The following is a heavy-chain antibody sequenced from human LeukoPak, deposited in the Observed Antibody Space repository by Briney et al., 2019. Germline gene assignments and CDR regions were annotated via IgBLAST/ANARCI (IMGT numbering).Heavy chain of an antibody. Sequence: SETLSLTCTVSGGSISSYYWSWIRQPPGKGLEWIGYIYTSGSTNYNPSLKSRVTISVDTSENQFSLKLSSVTAADTAVYYCARHTTAKEYYYYYMDVWGKGTTVAVSS. CDR2: IYTSGST. D-gene: IGHD1-14*01. J-gene: IGHJ6*03. V-gene: IGHV4-4*09. CDR1: GGSISSYY. CDR3: ARHTTAKEYYYYYMDV.